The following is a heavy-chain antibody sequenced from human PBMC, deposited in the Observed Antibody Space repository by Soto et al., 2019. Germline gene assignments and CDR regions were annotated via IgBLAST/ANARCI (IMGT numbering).Heavy chain of an antibody. CDR2: MNPQSGDT. CDR3: ATEYSTSSGGYYFAY. V-gene: IGHV1-8*01. D-gene: IGHD6-6*01. Sequence: QVQLVQSGAEVKKAGASVKVSCKASGYSFTSYDINWVRQATGQGLEWMGWMNPQSGDTGYAQRFQDRVTMTRNTSINTAYMELSSLRSDDTAVYYCATEYSTSSGGYYFAYWGHGTLVTVSS. J-gene: IGHJ4*01. CDR1: GYSFTSYD.